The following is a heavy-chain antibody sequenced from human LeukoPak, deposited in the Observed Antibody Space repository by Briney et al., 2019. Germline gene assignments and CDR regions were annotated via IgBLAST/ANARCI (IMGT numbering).Heavy chain of an antibody. J-gene: IGHJ4*02. CDR3: ARADIAGGLIDY. Sequence: SQPLSLTCAVSGGSISSGGYSWRWIRQPPGRGLEWIGYIYHSGSTYYNPSLKSRVTISVDRSKNQFSLKLSSVTAADTAVYYCARADIAGGLIDYWGQGTLVTVSS. CDR1: GGSISSGGYS. CDR2: IYHSGST. D-gene: IGHD6-13*01. V-gene: IGHV4-30-2*01.